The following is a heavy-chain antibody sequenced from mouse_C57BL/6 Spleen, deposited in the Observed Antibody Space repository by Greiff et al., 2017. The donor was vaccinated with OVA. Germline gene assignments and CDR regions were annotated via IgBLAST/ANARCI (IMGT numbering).Heavy chain of an antibody. CDR3: ARYMDGSSPRYWYFDV. CDR2: IDPEDGET. V-gene: IGHV14-2*01. D-gene: IGHD1-1*01. J-gene: IGHJ1*03. CDR1: GFNIKDYY. Sequence: EVKLMESGAELVKPGASVKLSCTASGFNIKDYYMHWVKQRTEQGLEWIGRIDPEDGETKYAPKFQGKATITADTSSNTAYLQLSSLTSEDTAVYYCARYMDGSSPRYWYFDVWGTGTTVTVSS.